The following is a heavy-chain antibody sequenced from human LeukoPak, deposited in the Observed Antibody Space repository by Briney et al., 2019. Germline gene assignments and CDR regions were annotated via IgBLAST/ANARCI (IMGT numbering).Heavy chain of an antibody. V-gene: IGHV4-31*03. CDR2: IYYSGST. Sequence: SETLSLTCTVSGGSISSGGYYWSWLRQHPGKGLEWIGYIYYSGSTYYNPSLKSRVTISVDTSKNQFSLKLSSVTAADTAVYYCARRSLVPAAMFDYWGQGTLVTVSS. D-gene: IGHD2-2*01. J-gene: IGHJ4*02. CDR1: GGSISSGGYY. CDR3: ARRSLVPAAMFDY.